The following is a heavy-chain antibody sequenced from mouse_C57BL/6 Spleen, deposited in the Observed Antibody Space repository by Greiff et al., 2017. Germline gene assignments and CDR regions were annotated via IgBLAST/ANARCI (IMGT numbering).Heavy chain of an antibody. CDR1: GYTFTSYW. Sequence: VQLQQPGAELVKPGASVKLSCKASGYTFTSYWMHWVKQRPGQGLEWIGTVDPTSGSTNYNEKFKSKATLTVDKSSSTAYMQLSSLTSEDSAVYSCAGGRVVYDCCFEGSCYAMDYWGQGTSVTVSS. V-gene: IGHV1-64*01. J-gene: IGHJ4*01. CDR2: VDPTSGST. D-gene: IGHD2-3*01. CDR3: AGGRVVYDCCFEGSCYAMDY.